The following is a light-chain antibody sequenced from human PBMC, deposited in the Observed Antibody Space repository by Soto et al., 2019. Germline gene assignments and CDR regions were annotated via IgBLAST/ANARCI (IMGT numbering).Light chain of an antibody. J-gene: IGLJ1*01. Sequence: QSVLTQPASVSGSPGQSITISCTGTSSVIGGYNYVSWYQQHPGKAPNLLIYDVSNRPSGISNRFSGSKSGNTASLTISGLRAEDEADYYCSLYSSSSTLYVFGTGTKVTVL. V-gene: IGLV2-14*03. CDR1: SSVIGGYNY. CDR3: SLYSSSSTLYV. CDR2: DVS.